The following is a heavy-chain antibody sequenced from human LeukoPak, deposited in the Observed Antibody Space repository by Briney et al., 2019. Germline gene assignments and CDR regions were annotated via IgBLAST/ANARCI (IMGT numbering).Heavy chain of an antibody. CDR2: INPNSGGT. CDR3: ASSGGTAAGEEGDY. V-gene: IGHV1-2*02. CDR1: GYTFSGYY. D-gene: IGHD6-13*01. J-gene: IGHJ4*02. Sequence: ASVKVSCKASGYTFSGYYMHWVRQAPGQGLEWMGWINPNSGGTNYAQKFQGRVTMTRDTSISTAYMELSRLRSDDTAVYYCASSGGTAAGEEGDYWGQGTLVTVSS.